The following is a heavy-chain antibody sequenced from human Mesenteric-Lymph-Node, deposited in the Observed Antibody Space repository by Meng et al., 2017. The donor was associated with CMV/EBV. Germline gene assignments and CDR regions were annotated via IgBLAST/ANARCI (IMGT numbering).Heavy chain of an antibody. Sequence: FTPYGITWVRQAPGQGPEWLGWISTYNGDTNYAQNVQGRVTMTTDTSTTTAYMELRSLRSDDTAVYYCARTQPGTYHYDSSGSAWFDPWGQGTLVTVSS. CDR3: ARTQPGTYHYDSSGSAWFDP. CDR1: FTPYG. D-gene: IGHD3-22*01. J-gene: IGHJ5*02. V-gene: IGHV1-18*01. CDR2: ISTYNGDT.